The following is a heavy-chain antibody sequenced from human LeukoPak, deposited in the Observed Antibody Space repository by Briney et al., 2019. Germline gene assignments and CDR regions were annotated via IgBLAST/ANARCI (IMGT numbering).Heavy chain of an antibody. Sequence: ASVKVSCKASAYTFTDYYVHWVRQAPGQGLEWMGRINPSSGDTNYAQNFQGRVTMTRDTSISTAYMELSRLRSDDTAVYYCARDCSGGSCYDGVDYWGQGTLVTV. V-gene: IGHV1-2*06. J-gene: IGHJ4*02. CDR2: INPSSGDT. CDR1: AYTFTDYY. CDR3: ARDCSGGSCYDGVDY. D-gene: IGHD2-15*01.